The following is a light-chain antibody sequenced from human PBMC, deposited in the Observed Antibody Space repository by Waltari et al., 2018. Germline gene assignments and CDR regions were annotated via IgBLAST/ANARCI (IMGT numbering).Light chain of an antibody. CDR1: SSNPGSIP. CDR2: SNS. V-gene: IGLV1-44*01. J-gene: IGLJ3*02. CDR3: AAWDDIVRGV. Sequence: QSVLTPPPSVSGTPGQRVTIPCSGSSSNPGSIPVNRYQQVPGTAPKPPIYSNSQRPSGVPDRFSGSKSGTSASLAISGLQSEDEAVYYCAAWDDIVRGVFGGGTKVTVL.